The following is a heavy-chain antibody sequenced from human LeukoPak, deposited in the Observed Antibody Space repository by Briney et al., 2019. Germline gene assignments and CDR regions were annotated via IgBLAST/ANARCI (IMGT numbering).Heavy chain of an antibody. J-gene: IGHJ4*02. CDR3: AREELGTSKADY. D-gene: IGHD3-10*01. Sequence: GASVKVSCKASGYTFTGYYMHWVRQAPGQGLEWMGWINPNSGGTNYAQKFQGRVTMTRDTSTSTAYMELSRLRSDDTAVYYCAREELGTSKADYWGQGTLVTVSS. CDR1: GYTFTGYY. V-gene: IGHV1-2*02. CDR2: INPNSGGT.